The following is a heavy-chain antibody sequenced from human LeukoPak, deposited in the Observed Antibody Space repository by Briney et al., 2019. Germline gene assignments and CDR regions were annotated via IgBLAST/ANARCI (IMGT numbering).Heavy chain of an antibody. CDR2: INHSGST. V-gene: IGHV4-34*01. CDR1: GGSFSGYY. J-gene: IGHJ4*02. Sequence: SSETLSLTCAVYGGSFSGYYWSWIRQPPGKGLEWIGEINHSGSTNYNPSLKSRVTISVDTSKNQFSLKLSSVTAADTAVYYCARGPFRITMVRGVIITGAFDYWGQGTLVTVSS. D-gene: IGHD3-10*01. CDR3: ARGPFRITMVRGVIITGAFDY.